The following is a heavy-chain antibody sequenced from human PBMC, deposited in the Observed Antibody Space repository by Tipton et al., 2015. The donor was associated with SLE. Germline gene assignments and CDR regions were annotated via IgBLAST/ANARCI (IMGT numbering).Heavy chain of an antibody. CDR1: GITLSQFD. D-gene: IGHD2-15*01. J-gene: IGHJ3*02. Sequence: SLRLSCTTSGITLSQFDMNWVRQAPGKGLEWVSHIRRGDDAAYYADSVKGRFTISRDSVKNSLNLQMHSLRAEDTALYYCARTLCSGGSCWIDAFDIWGLGTMVTVSS. CDR2: IRRGDDAA. CDR3: ARTLCSGGSCWIDAFDI. V-gene: IGHV3-48*03.